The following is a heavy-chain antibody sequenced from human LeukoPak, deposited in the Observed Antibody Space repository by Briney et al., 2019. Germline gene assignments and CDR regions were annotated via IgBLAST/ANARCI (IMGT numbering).Heavy chain of an antibody. V-gene: IGHV4-34*01. J-gene: IGHJ4*02. CDR2: INHSGST. D-gene: IGHD2-2*01. Sequence: SETLSLTCAVYGGSFSGYYWSWIRQPPGKGLEWIGEINHSGSTNYNPSLKSRVTISVDTSKNQFSLKLSSVTAADTAVYYCARARYCSSTSCYGIFDYWGQGTRVSVSS. CDR1: GGSFSGYY. CDR3: ARARYCSSTSCYGIFDY.